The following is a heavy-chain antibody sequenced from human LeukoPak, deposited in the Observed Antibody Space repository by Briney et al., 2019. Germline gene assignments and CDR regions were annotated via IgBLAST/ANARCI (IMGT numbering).Heavy chain of an antibody. V-gene: IGHV4-39*02. Sequence: PSETLSLTCTVSGGSISSSSYYWGWIRQPPGKGLEWIGSIYYSGSTYYNPSLKSRVTISVDTSKSHFSLNLSSVTAADTAVYYCARQVYYCYDMDVWGQGTTVTVSS. J-gene: IGHJ6*02. CDR3: ARQVYYCYDMDV. CDR1: GGSISSSSYY. CDR2: IYYSGST.